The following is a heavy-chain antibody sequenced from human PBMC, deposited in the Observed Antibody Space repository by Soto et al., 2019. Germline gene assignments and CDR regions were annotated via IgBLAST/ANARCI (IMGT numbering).Heavy chain of an antibody. J-gene: IGHJ6*03. V-gene: IGHV4-59*01. CDR2: IYYSGST. Sequence: SATLSLTCTVSGGPISSYYWTWIRQPPGKGLEWIGYIYYSGSTSYNPSLKSRVTISVDTSKNQLSLKLSSVTAADTAVYYCARDYYYYMDVWGKGTTVTVSS. CDR1: GGPISSYY. CDR3: ARDYYYYMDV.